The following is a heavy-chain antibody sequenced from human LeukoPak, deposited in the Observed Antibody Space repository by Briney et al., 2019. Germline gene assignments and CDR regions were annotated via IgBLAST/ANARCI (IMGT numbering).Heavy chain of an antibody. V-gene: IGHV3-64*01. Sequence: GGSLRLSCAASGFTFSSYAMHWVRQAPGKGLEYVSAISSNGGSTYYANSVKGRFTISRDNSKNTLYLQMGSLRAEDMAVYYCHSSGWYLDYYYYYMDVWGKGTTVTVSS. CDR2: ISSNGGST. CDR1: GFTFSSYA. D-gene: IGHD6-19*01. CDR3: HSSGWYLDYYYYYMDV. J-gene: IGHJ6*03.